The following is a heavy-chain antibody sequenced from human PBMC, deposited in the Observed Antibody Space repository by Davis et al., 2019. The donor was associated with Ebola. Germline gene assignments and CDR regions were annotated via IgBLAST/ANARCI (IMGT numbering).Heavy chain of an antibody. J-gene: IGHJ4*02. D-gene: IGHD3-3*01. Sequence: GESLKISCSASGFIFSTYAMTWARQAPGKGLEWVSFISSSSNYIYYADSVKGRFTISRDNAKNTLYLQMNDLGGEDTAVYYCAREGKIFGLDYWGQGARVTVSS. CDR2: ISSSSNYI. V-gene: IGHV3-21*01. CDR3: AREGKIFGLDY. CDR1: GFIFSTYA.